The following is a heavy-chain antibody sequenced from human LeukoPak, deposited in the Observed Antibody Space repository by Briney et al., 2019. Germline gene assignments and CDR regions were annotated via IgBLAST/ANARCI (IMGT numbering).Heavy chain of an antibody. Sequence: SETLSLICTVSGGSVTNYYWSWIRQPPGKGLEWIGYFYYSGSTNYNPSLKSRVTISVDTSKNQFSLNLTSVTAGDTAVYYCARVGCSSANCPRRNAFDIWGQGTMVTVSS. CDR2: FYYSGST. V-gene: IGHV4-59*02. J-gene: IGHJ3*02. CDR3: ARVGCSSANCPRRNAFDI. D-gene: IGHD2-2*01. CDR1: GGSVTNYY.